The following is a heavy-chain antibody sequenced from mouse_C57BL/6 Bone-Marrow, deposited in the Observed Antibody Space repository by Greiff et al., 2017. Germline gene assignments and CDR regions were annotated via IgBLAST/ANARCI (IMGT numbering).Heavy chain of an antibody. Sequence: EVNVVESGAGLVKPGGSLKISCAASGFTFSSYAMSWVRQTPEKRLEWVAYISSGGDYIYYADTVKGRFTISRDNARNTLYLQLSSLKSEDTAMYYCTRDQATDLDYWGQGTTLTVSS. CDR3: TRDQATDLDY. CDR1: GFTFSSYA. J-gene: IGHJ2*01. CDR2: ISSGGDYI. D-gene: IGHD3-2*02. V-gene: IGHV5-9-1*02.